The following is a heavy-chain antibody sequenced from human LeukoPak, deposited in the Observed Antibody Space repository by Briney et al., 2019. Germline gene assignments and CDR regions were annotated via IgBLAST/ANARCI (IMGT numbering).Heavy chain of an antibody. J-gene: IGHJ5*02. CDR2: IVVGSGNT. V-gene: IGHV1-58*02. CDR1: GFTFTSSA. Sequence: SVKVSCKASGFTFTSSAMQWVRQARGQRLEWIGWIVVGSGNTNYAQKFQERVTITRDMSTSTAYMELSSLRSEDTAVYYCAAFHGRPTGTTIMVDNWFDPWGQGTLVTVSS. CDR3: AAFHGRPTGTTIMVDNWFDP. D-gene: IGHD1-1*01.